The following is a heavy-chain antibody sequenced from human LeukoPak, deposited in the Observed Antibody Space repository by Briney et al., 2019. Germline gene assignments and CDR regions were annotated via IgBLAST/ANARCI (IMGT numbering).Heavy chain of an antibody. Sequence: GGSLRLSYAASGFTFSSYAMSWVRQAPGKGLEWVSAISGSGGSTYYADSVKGRFTISRDNSKNTLYLQMNSLRAEDTAVYYCAKVAHYYDIYYYYYGMDVWGQGTTVTVSS. CDR2: ISGSGGST. CDR1: GFTFSSYA. D-gene: IGHD3-22*01. J-gene: IGHJ6*02. V-gene: IGHV3-23*01. CDR3: AKVAHYYDIYYYYYGMDV.